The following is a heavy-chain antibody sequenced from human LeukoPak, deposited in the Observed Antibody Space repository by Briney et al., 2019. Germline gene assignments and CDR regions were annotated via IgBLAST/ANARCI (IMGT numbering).Heavy chain of an antibody. Sequence: SETLSLTCAVYGGSFSGYYWSWIRQPPGKGLEWIGEINHSGSTNYNPSLKSRVTISVDTSKNQFSLKLSSVTAADTAVYYCARLGNYYGSGSPFSDVWGKGTTVTISS. D-gene: IGHD3-10*01. CDR3: ARLGNYYGSGSPFSDV. J-gene: IGHJ6*04. V-gene: IGHV4-34*01. CDR1: GGSFSGYY. CDR2: INHSGST.